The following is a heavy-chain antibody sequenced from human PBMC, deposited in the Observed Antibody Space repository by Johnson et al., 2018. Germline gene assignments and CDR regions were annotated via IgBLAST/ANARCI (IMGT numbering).Heavy chain of an antibody. CDR3: ARVDYVTIFGEVIMGAFDI. J-gene: IGHJ3*02. Sequence: QVQLVQSGAEVKKPGSSVKVSCKASGGTFSTYAISWVRQAPGQGLEWMGGIIPIFTTANYAQKFQGRVTITADQSTSTAYMQMSSLRSEDTAVYYCARVDYVTIFGEVIMGAFDIWGQGTMVSVSS. CDR2: IIPIFTTA. V-gene: IGHV1-69*12. CDR1: GGTFSTYA. D-gene: IGHD3-3*01.